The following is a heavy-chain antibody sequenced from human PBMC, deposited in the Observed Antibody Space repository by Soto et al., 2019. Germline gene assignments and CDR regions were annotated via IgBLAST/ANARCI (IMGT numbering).Heavy chain of an antibody. CDR3: ATLGTTVTMGDY. J-gene: IGHJ4*02. CDR1: GGSISSSSYY. D-gene: IGHD4-17*01. Sequence: QLQLQESGPGLVKPSETLSLTCTVSGGSISSSSYYWGWIRQPPGKGLEWIGSIYYSGSTYYNPSLKSRVTISVDTSKNQFSLKLSSVTAADTAVYYCATLGTTVTMGDYWGQGTLVTVSS. CDR2: IYYSGST. V-gene: IGHV4-39*01.